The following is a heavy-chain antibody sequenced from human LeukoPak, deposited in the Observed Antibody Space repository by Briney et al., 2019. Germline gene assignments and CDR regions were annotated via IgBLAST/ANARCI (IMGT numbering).Heavy chain of an antibody. D-gene: IGHD6-19*01. J-gene: IGHJ4*02. CDR1: GYSISSGYY. CDR3: ARDGAVAGKGFHY. V-gene: IGHV4-61*01. CDR2: IYYSGST. Sequence: PSETLSLTCTVSGYSISSGYYWSWIRQPPGKGLEWIGYIYYSGSTNYNPSLKSRVTISVDTSKNQFSLKLSSVTAADTAVYYCARDGAVAGKGFHYWGQGTLVTVSS.